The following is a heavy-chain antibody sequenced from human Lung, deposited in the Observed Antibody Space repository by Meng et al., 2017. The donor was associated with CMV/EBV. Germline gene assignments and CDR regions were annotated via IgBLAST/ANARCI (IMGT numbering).Heavy chain of an antibody. CDR1: GFTFSSYA. Sequence: GESLKISCAASGFTFSSYAMHWVRQAPGKGLEWVAVISYDGSNKYYADSVKGRFTISRDNSKNTLYLQMNSLRAEDTAVYYCARDWNVVVPAATYYYYGMEVWGQGTTVTVSS. D-gene: IGHD2-2*01. J-gene: IGHJ6*02. CDR2: ISYDGSNK. V-gene: IGHV3-30-3*01. CDR3: ARDWNVVVPAATYYYYGMEV.